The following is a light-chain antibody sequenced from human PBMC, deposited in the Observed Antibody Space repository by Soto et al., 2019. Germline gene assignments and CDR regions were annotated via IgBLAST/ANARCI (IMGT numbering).Light chain of an antibody. CDR2: DVT. Sequence: QSVLTQPPSASGSPGQSVTISCTEASSDVGGYNFVSWYQHHPGKAPRLMIYDVTQRPSGVPDRFSGSKSGNTASLTVSGLQVDDEAYYYCSSYAGSSIPVAFGGGTKLTVL. CDR3: SSYAGSSIPVA. CDR1: SSDVGGYNF. J-gene: IGLJ2*01. V-gene: IGLV2-8*01.